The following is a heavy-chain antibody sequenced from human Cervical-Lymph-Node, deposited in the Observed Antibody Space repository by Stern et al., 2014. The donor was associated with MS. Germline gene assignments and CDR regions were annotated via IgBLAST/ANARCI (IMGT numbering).Heavy chain of an antibody. J-gene: IGHJ4*02. V-gene: IGHV3-11*01. CDR2: ISSSGGTI. D-gene: IGHD4-17*01. Sequence: VQLVESGGGLVKPGGSLRLSCAASGFTFSDYYMGWIRQPPGKGLAWVLYISSSGGTIYYADSVKGRFTISRDNAKNSLFLLMNSLRGEDTAVYYCARSPYGDYLNDYWGQGTLVTVSS. CDR3: ARSPYGDYLNDY. CDR1: GFTFSDYY.